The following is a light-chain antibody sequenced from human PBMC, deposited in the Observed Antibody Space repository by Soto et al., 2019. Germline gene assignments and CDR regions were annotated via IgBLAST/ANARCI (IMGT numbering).Light chain of an antibody. CDR2: GAS. J-gene: IGKJ1*01. CDR3: QQYGSSPPWT. CDR1: LSVSTSY. Sequence: EIVLTQSPGTLSLSPGERDTLSCRASLSVSTSYLAWYQQKPGQAPRLLIYGASSRATGIPDRFSGSGSGTDFTLTISRLEPEDFALYYCQQYGSSPPWTFGQGTKVEIK. V-gene: IGKV3-20*01.